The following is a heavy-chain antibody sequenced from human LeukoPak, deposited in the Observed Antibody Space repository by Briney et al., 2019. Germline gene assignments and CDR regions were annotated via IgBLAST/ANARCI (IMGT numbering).Heavy chain of an antibody. Sequence: ASVKVSCKASGYTFTSYYMHWVRQAPGQGLEWMGWINPNSGGTNYAQKFQGRVTMTRDTSISTAYMELSRLRSDDTAVYYCARDLYYYDSSGYWGQGTLVTVSS. CDR1: GYTFTSYY. V-gene: IGHV1-2*02. CDR2: INPNSGGT. D-gene: IGHD3-22*01. J-gene: IGHJ4*02. CDR3: ARDLYYYDSSGY.